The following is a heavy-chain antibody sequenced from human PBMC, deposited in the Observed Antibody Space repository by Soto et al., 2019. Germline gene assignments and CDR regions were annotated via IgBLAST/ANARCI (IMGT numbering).Heavy chain of an antibody. D-gene: IGHD3-3*01. Sequence: SETLSLTCTVSGFSLSSYYLSWLRQPPGKGLEWIGYIYYSGSTNYNPSLKSRVTISVDTSKNQFSLKLSSVTAADTAVYYCARAPPFYDYYYMDVWGKGTTVTVSS. J-gene: IGHJ6*03. V-gene: IGHV4-59*01. CDR1: GFSLSSYY. CDR3: ARAPPFYDYYYMDV. CDR2: IYYSGST.